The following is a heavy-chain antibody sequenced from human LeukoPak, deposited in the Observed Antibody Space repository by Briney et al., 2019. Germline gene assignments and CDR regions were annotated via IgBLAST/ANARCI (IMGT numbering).Heavy chain of an antibody. CDR3: AKLWDDFGDSSAWFDP. CDR2: VYYSGNT. Sequence: SETLSLTCSVSGVSITSYYWTWIRQPPGKGLEWIGYVYYSGNTFYNPSLKSRVSMSVDTSKNHFSLDLCSVTAADTAVYYCAKLWDDFGDSSAWFDPWGQGTLVTVSS. D-gene: IGHD4-17*01. J-gene: IGHJ5*02. V-gene: IGHV4-59*08. CDR1: GVSITSYY.